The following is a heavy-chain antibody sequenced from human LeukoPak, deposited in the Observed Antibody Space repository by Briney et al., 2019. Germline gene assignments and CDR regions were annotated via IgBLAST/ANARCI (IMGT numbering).Heavy chain of an antibody. CDR2: ISGSGGST. V-gene: IGHV3-23*01. CDR1: GFTFSSYA. D-gene: IGHD3-22*01. Sequence: GALRLSCAASGFTFSSYAMSWVRQAPGKGLEWVSAISGSGGSTYYADSVKGRFTISRDNSKNTLYLQMNSLRAEDTAVYYCAKDQNPTYYYDSSGLSHFDYWGQGTLVTVSS. CDR3: AKDQNPTYYYDSSGLSHFDY. J-gene: IGHJ4*02.